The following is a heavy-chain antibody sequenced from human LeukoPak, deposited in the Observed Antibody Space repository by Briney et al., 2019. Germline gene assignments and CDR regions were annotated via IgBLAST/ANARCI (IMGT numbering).Heavy chain of an antibody. J-gene: IGHJ6*03. CDR2: IYTNGSI. CDR3: ARVNPPRYSYAYYMDV. V-gene: IGHV4-61*02. D-gene: IGHD5-18*01. CDR1: GGSISSGSYY. Sequence: SETLSLTCTVSGGSISSGSYYWSWIRQPAGKGLEWIGRIYTNGSINYNPSLKSRVTISVDTSKNQFSLKLSSVTAADTAVYYCARVNPPRYSYAYYMDVWGKGTTGTVSS.